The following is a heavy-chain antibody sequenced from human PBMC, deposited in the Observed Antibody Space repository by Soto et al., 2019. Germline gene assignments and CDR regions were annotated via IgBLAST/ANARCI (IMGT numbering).Heavy chain of an antibody. CDR1: GGSISSGGYY. V-gene: IGHV4-31*03. Sequence: SETLSLTCTVAGGSISSGGYYWSWIRQHPGKGLEWIGYIYYSGSTYYNPSLKSRVTISVDTSKNQFSLKLSSVTAADTAVYYCATQGSGSPLPDYYYYMDVWGKGTTVTVSS. J-gene: IGHJ6*03. CDR3: ATQGSGSPLPDYYYYMDV. D-gene: IGHD3-10*01. CDR2: IYYSGST.